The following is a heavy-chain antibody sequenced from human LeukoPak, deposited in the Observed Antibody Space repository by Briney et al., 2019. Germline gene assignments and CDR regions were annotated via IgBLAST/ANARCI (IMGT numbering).Heavy chain of an antibody. D-gene: IGHD3-10*01. CDR2: ISAYNGNT. Sequence: AAVTVSYKASGYTFTSYGISWVRQAPGQGMEWMGWISAYNGNTNYAQKLQGRVTMTTDTSTSTAYMELRSLRSDDTAVYYCARDDYYGSGSYDYWGQGTLVTVSS. V-gene: IGHV1-18*01. CDR1: GYTFTSYG. J-gene: IGHJ4*02. CDR3: ARDDYYGSGSYDY.